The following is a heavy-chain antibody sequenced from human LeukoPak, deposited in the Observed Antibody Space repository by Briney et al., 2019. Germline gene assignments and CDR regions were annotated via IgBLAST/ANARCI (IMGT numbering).Heavy chain of an antibody. CDR2: IIPIFGTA. CDR1: GGTFSSYA. CDR3: ARSYSGSYRSDY. J-gene: IGHJ4*02. Sequence: SVKVSRKASGGTFSSYAISWVRQAPGQGLEWMGGIIPIFGTANYAQKFQGRVTITADESTSTAYMELSSLRSEDTAVYYCARSYSGSYRSDYWGQGTLVTVSS. V-gene: IGHV1-69*13. D-gene: IGHD1-26*01.